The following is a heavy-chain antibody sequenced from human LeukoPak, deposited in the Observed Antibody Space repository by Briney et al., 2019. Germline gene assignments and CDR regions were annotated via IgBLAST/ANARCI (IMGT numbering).Heavy chain of an antibody. CDR3: VKVAKYYYGSETYYFFEH. V-gene: IGHV3-7*01. J-gene: IGHJ4*02. CDR2: IKQDGTEK. CDR1: RFTFSKYW. D-gene: IGHD3-10*01. Sequence: GGSLRLSCEASRFTFSKYWMSWVRQAPGKGLEWVANIKQDGTEKYYVDSVKGRFTISRDNAKNSLDLQMNSLRVEDTGIYYCVKVAKYYYGSETYYFFEHWGQGTPVTASS.